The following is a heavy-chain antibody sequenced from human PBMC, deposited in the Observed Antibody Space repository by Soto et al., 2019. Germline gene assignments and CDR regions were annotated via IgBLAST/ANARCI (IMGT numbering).Heavy chain of an antibody. CDR2: IYYSGST. D-gene: IGHD2-2*01. Sequence: QVQLQESGPGLVKPSETLSLTCTVSGGSISSYYWSWIRQPPGKGLEWIGYIYYSGSTNYNPSLKSRVTISVDTSKNQFSLKLSSVTAADTAVYYCARWGYCSSTSCYHPSSGFDYWGQGTLVTVSS. CDR3: ARWGYCSSTSCYHPSSGFDY. CDR1: GGSISSYY. J-gene: IGHJ4*02. V-gene: IGHV4-59*01.